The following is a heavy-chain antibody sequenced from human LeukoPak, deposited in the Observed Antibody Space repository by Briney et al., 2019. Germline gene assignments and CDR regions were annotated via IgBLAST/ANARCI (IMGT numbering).Heavy chain of an antibody. CDR1: GFTVNSNY. Sequence: GGSLRLSCAASGFTVNSNYMTWVRQAPGKGLEWVSVIYSGGDTFYADSVKGRFTISRDNSKNTLYLQMDNLRAEDTAVYYCARDPGWEILHAFDIWGQGTMVTVSS. CDR3: ARDPGWEILHAFDI. J-gene: IGHJ3*02. V-gene: IGHV3-66*01. CDR2: IYSGGDT. D-gene: IGHD1-26*01.